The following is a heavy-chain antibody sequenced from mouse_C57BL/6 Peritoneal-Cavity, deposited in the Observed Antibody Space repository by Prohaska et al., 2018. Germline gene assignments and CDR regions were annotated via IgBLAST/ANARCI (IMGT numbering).Heavy chain of an antibody. CDR2: INSDGSAL. Sequence: EVQLLETGGGLVQPGGSRGLSCEGSGFTFSGFWMSWVRQTPGKTLEWIGDINSDGSALNYAPSIKDRFSIFRDNYKSTLDLQMGNVRSEDTATYFCMRYGSYWYFDVWGTGTTVTVSS. D-gene: IGHD1-1*01. CDR1: GFTFSGFW. V-gene: IGHV11-2*01. CDR3: MRYGSYWYFDV. J-gene: IGHJ1*03.